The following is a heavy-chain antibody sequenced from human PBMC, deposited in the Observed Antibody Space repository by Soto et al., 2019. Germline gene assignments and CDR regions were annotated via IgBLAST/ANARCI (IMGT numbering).Heavy chain of an antibody. J-gene: IGHJ4*02. CDR1: GGTFSSYT. V-gene: IGHV1-69*02. D-gene: IGHD6-13*01. CDR3: ARVEGIAAAGYYFDY. CDR2: IIPILGIA. Sequence: SVKVSCKASGGTFSSYTISWVRQAPGQGLEWMGRIIPILGIANYAQKFQGRVTITADKSTSTAYMELSSLRSEDTAVYYCARVEGIAAAGYYFDYWGQGTLVTVSS.